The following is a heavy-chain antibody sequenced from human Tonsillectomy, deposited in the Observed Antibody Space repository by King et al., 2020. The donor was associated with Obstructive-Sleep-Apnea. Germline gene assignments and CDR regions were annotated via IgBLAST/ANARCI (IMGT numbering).Heavy chain of an antibody. Sequence: VQLQQWGTGLLKPSETLSLTCAVYGGSFSDYYWSWIRQPPGKGREWIGEINHSGSTNYNPSLKSRVTISVDTSKNQFSLKLSSVTAADTAVYYCASGVVVVVAATRGWSFDPWGQGTLVTVSS. V-gene: IGHV4-34*01. D-gene: IGHD2-15*01. J-gene: IGHJ5*02. CDR1: GGSFSDYY. CDR3: ASGVVVVVAATRGWSFDP. CDR2: INHSGST.